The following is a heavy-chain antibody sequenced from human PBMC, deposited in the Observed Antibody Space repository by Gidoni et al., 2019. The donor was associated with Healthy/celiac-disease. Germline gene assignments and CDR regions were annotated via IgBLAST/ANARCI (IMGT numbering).Heavy chain of an antibody. Sequence: QVQLQQWGAGLLKPSETLSLTCAVYGGSFSGYYWSWIRQPPGKGLEWIGEINHSGSTNYNPSLKSRVTISVDTSKNQFSLKLSSVTAADTAVYYCARGKPYGDYGRHDAFDIWGQGTMVTVSS. CDR3: ARGKPYGDYGRHDAFDI. D-gene: IGHD4-17*01. V-gene: IGHV4-34*01. CDR2: INHSGST. CDR1: GGSFSGYY. J-gene: IGHJ3*02.